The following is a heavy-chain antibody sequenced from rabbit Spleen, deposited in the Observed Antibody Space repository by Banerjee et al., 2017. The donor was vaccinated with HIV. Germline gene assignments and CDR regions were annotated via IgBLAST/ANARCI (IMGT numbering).Heavy chain of an antibody. CDR1: GFSFSNKAV. CDR3: VRNGGYGGGGYGTGNL. J-gene: IGHJ4*01. Sequence: QEQLVESGGGLVKPEGSLKLSCTASGFSFSNKAVMCWVRQAPGKGLEWIACIDIGSTGFTYFATWAKGRFTCSKTSSTTVTLQMTSLTAADTATHFCVRNGGYGGGGYGTGNLWGPGTLVTVS. CDR2: IDIGSTGFT. V-gene: IGHV1S45*01. D-gene: IGHD8-1*01.